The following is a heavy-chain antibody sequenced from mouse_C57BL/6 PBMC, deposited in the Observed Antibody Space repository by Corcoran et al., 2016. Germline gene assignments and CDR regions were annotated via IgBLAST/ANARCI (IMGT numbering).Heavy chain of an antibody. J-gene: IGHJ4*01. V-gene: IGHV1-55*01. CDR3: ARELGGSYYAMDY. CDR2: IYPGSGST. CDR1: GYTFTSYW. D-gene: IGHD4-1*01. Sequence: QVQLQQPGAELVKPGASVKMSCKASGYTFTSYWITWVKQRPGQGLEWIGDIYPGSGSTNYNEKFKSKATLTVDTSSSTAYRQLSSLTSEDSAVYYCARELGGSYYAMDYWGQGTSVTVSS.